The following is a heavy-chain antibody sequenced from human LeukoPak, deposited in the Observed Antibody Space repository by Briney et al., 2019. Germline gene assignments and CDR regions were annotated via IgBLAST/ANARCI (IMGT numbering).Heavy chain of an antibody. CDR2: IAYDGSRA. V-gene: IGHV3-33*01. D-gene: IGHD3-9*01. CDR3: ARAHYDILTGYSSDAFDI. J-gene: IGHJ3*02. CDR1: GFTFGGYG. Sequence: GSLRLSCAGSGFTFGGYGMHWFRQTPGKGLEWVAVIAYDGSRAFYADSVKGRFTISRDNAKNSLYPQMNSLRAEDTAVYYCARAHYDILTGYSSDAFDIWGQGTMVTVSS.